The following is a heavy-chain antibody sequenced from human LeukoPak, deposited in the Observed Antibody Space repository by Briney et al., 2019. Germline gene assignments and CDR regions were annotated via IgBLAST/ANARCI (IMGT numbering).Heavy chain of an antibody. CDR2: IYYSGST. Sequence: PSETLSLTCTVSGGSISSSSYYWSWIRQPPGKGLEWIGYIYYSGSTNYNPSLKSRVTISVDTSKNQFSLKLSSVTAADTAVYYCARHDIRCGGDCWPDAFDIWGQGTMVTVSS. V-gene: IGHV4-61*05. J-gene: IGHJ3*02. CDR3: ARHDIRCGGDCWPDAFDI. D-gene: IGHD2-21*02. CDR1: GGSISSSSYY.